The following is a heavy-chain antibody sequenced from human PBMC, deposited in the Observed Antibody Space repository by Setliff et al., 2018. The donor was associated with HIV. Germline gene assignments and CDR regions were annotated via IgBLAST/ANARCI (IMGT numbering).Heavy chain of an antibody. CDR2: IIPILTIA. D-gene: IGHD3-22*01. CDR3: AKDYSPTFYYYDSSGTFDY. J-gene: IGHJ4*02. Sequence: ASVKVSCKASGGTFSSYAISWVRQAPGQGLEWMGGIIPILTIANYAQKFQGRVTITADESTSTAYMELSSLRSEDTAVYYCAKDYSPTFYYYDSSGTFDYWGQGTLVTVSS. CDR1: GGTFSSYA. V-gene: IGHV1-69*10.